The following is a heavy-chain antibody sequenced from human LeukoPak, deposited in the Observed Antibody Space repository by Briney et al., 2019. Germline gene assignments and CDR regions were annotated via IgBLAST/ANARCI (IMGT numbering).Heavy chain of an antibody. Sequence: SETLSLTCTVSGGSISSYYWTWIRQPPGKALEWIGYIYHSGSTNYNPSLKSRVTISVDTSKNQLSLKLSSVTAADTAVYFCARGLWFGEFSSDYWGQGTLVTVSS. V-gene: IGHV4-59*08. CDR1: GGSISSYY. CDR3: ARGLWFGEFSSDY. D-gene: IGHD3-10*01. J-gene: IGHJ4*02. CDR2: IYHSGST.